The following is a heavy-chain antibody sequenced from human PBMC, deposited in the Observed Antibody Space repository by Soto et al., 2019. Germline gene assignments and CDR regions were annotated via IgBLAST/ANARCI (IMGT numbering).Heavy chain of an antibody. CDR2: IYYTGST. CDR1: GGSISSYY. Sequence: QVQLQESGPGLVKPSETLSLTCTVSGGSISSYYWSWIRQPPGKELEWIGYIYYTGSTNYNPSLKSRLTISVDTSNNHFSLKLTSVTAADTAVYYCARHSRSTGTTWGRWFDPWGHGTQVTVSS. D-gene: IGHD1-7*01. J-gene: IGHJ5*02. CDR3: ARHSRSTGTTWGRWFDP. V-gene: IGHV4-59*08.